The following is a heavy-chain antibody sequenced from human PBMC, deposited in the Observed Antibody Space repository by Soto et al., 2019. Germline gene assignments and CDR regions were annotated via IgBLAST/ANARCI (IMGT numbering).Heavy chain of an antibody. J-gene: IGHJ5*02. CDR3: ARGYGGPIGWFDP. Sequence: ASVKVSCKASGYTFTSYAMHWVRQAPGQRLEWMGWINAGNGNTKYSQKFQGRVTITRDTSASTGYMELSSLRSEDTAVYYCARGYGGPIGWFDPWGQGTLVTVSS. V-gene: IGHV1-3*01. D-gene: IGHD3-16*01. CDR2: INAGNGNT. CDR1: GYTFTSYA.